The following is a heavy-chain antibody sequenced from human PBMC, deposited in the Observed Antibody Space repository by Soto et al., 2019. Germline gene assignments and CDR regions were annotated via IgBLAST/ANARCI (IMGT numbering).Heavy chain of an antibody. D-gene: IGHD3-10*01. CDR2: ISGSGGST. Sequence: PGGSLRLSCAASGFTFSSYAMSWVRQAPGKGLEWVSAISGSGGSTYYADSVKGRFTISRDNSKNTLYLQMNSLRAEDTAVYYCARPEYYYGSGSYFYYYGMDVWGQGTTVTVSS. CDR1: GFTFSSYA. J-gene: IGHJ6*02. CDR3: ARPEYYYGSGSYFYYYGMDV. V-gene: IGHV3-23*01.